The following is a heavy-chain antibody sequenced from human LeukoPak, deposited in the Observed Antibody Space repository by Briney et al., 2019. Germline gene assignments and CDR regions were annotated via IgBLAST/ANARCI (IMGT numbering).Heavy chain of an antibody. V-gene: IGHV1-69*13. CDR2: IIPSFGTA. D-gene: IGHD6-6*01. CDR1: GGTFSSYA. CDR3: ARSGIAARSLDY. J-gene: IGHJ4*02. Sequence: ASVKVSCKASGGTFSSYAISWVRQAPGQGLEWMGGIIPSFGTANYAQKFQGRVTITPDESTSTAYMELSSLRSEDTAVYYCARSGIAARSLDYWGQGTLVTVSS.